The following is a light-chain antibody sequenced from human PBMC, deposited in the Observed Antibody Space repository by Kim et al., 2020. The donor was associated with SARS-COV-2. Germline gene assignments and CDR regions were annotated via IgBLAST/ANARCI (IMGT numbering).Light chain of an antibody. CDR2: DAS. CDR1: QRITSW. Sequence: SASVGDRVTVTCRASQRITSWLAWYQQKPGKAPKLRLYDASSLQSGVPSRFSGSGSGTEFTLTISSLQPDDLATYFCQQYRSYPYTFGQGTKLEI. CDR3: QQYRSYPYT. J-gene: IGKJ2*01. V-gene: IGKV1-5*01.